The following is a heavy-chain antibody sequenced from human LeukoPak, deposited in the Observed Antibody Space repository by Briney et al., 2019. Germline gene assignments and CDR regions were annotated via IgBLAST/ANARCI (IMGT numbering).Heavy chain of an antibody. CDR1: GFTFSRSW. CDR3: ARGGGMRSWYDFDY. J-gene: IGHJ4*02. V-gene: IGHV3-7*04. Sequence: GGSLRLSCAASGFTFSRSWMSWVRQAPGKGLEFMANIKEAGSEKYYVDSVKGRFTISRDNDKNSVHLQMNNLRAEDTAVYYCARGGGMRSWYDFDYWGQGILVTVSS. CDR2: IKEAGSEK. D-gene: IGHD6-13*01.